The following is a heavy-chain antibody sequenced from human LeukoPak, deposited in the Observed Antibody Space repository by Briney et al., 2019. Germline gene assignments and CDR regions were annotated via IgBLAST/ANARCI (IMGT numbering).Heavy chain of an antibody. J-gene: IGHJ4*02. V-gene: IGHV4-34*01. D-gene: IGHD1-7*01. CDR1: GASFTGYY. CDR3: ARELELRY. CDR2: MNQRGSM. Sequence: PSETLSLTCDVYGASFTGYYWSWIRQSPGKGLEWIGEMNQRGSMNYNPSLESRVTISVDRSKNQFSLKLSSVTAADTAVYYCARELELRYWGQGTLVTVSS.